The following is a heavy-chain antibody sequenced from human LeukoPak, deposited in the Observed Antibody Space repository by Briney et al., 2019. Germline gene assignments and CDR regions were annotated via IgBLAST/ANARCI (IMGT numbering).Heavy chain of an antibody. J-gene: IGHJ6*02. D-gene: IGHD1-1*01. CDR2: ISYDGSNK. CDR3: ARDVFKGYRKQDGAHYYGVDV. CDR1: GFTFSSYA. V-gene: IGHV3-30-3*01. Sequence: GGSLRLSCAASGFTFSSYAMHWVRQAPGKGLEWVAVISYDGSNKYYADSVKGRFTISRDNSKNTLYLQMNSLRAEDTAVYYCARDVFKGYRKQDGAHYYGVDVWGQGTTVTVSS.